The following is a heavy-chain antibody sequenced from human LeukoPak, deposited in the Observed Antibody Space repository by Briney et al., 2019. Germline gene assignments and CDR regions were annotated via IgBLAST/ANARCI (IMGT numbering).Heavy chain of an antibody. Sequence: SLRLSCAASGFTFDDYGMHWVRQAPGKGLEWVSGVSWNSGDIGYADSVKGRFTISRDNAKNSLYLQMNSLRPEDSALYYCAKDMITFGGVGDYFFDYWAREPWSPSPQ. CDR3: AKDMITFGGVGDYFFDY. CDR1: GFTFDDYG. J-gene: IGHJ4*02. D-gene: IGHD3-16*01. CDR2: VSWNSGDI. V-gene: IGHV3-9*01.